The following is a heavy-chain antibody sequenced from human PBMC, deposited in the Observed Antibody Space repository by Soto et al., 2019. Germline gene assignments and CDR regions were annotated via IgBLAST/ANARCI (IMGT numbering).Heavy chain of an antibody. CDR3: TTDSLFTMILVRFDF. D-gene: IGHD3-22*01. CDR2: ISGSGGST. J-gene: IGHJ4*01. V-gene: IGHV3-23*01. Sequence: GGSFRISCAASGCTVSGYAMGLVVQAPGKGLEWVSAISGSGGSTYYADSVKGRFTISRDNSKNTLYLQMNSLKTEDTAVYYCTTDSLFTMILVRFDFWGHGTLVTVSS. CDR1: GCTVSGYA.